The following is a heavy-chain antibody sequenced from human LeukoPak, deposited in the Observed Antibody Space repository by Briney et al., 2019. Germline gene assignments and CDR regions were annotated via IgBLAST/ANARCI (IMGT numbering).Heavy chain of an antibody. V-gene: IGHV1-8*01. J-gene: IGHJ4*02. CDR1: GYTFTNYD. Sequence: ASVKVSCKASGYTFTNYDINWVRQATGQGLEWMGWMNPNSGNTGYAQKFQGRVTMTRNTSISTAYMELSSLRSEDTAVYYCARGEYYYGSGSYPIDYWGQGTLVTVSS. D-gene: IGHD3-10*01. CDR2: MNPNSGNT. CDR3: ARGEYYYGSGSYPIDY.